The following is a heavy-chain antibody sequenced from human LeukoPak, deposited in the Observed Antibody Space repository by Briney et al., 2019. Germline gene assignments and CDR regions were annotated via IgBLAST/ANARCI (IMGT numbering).Heavy chain of an antibody. D-gene: IGHD5-24*01. Sequence: SETVSLTCTVSGGSISSYYWSWIRQPPGKGLEWIGYIYYSGSTNYNPSLKSRVTISVDTSKNQFSLKLSSVTAADTAVYYCARGDGYNNPFDYWGQGTLVTVSS. V-gene: IGHV4-59*01. CDR1: GGSISSYY. CDR2: IYYSGST. J-gene: IGHJ4*02. CDR3: ARGDGYNNPFDY.